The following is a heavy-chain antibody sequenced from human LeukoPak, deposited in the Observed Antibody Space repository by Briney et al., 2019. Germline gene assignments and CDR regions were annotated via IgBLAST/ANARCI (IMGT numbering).Heavy chain of an antibody. Sequence: PGGSLRLSCAASGFTFSSYSMNWVRQAPGKGLEWVSSISSSSSYIYYADSVKGRFTISRYNAKNSLYLQMNSPSAEDTAVYYCASVGGSYAYYFDYRGQGTLVTASS. J-gene: IGHJ4*02. D-gene: IGHD3-16*01. V-gene: IGHV3-21*01. CDR1: GFTFSSYS. CDR2: ISSSSSYI. CDR3: ASVGGSYAYYFDY.